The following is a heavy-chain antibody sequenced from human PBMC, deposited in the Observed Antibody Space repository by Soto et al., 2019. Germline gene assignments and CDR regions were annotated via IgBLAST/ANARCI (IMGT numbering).Heavy chain of an antibody. Sequence: ASVNVSCKSSGYIFTDYDIHWVRQAPGQGLEWMGWNNPNSGDTNSAQKFRGRVTLTRDTSISTAYMELRRLTSDDTAVYYCASATSRPNWFDPWGQGTLVTVSS. CDR2: NNPNSGDT. J-gene: IGHJ5*02. V-gene: IGHV1-2*02. CDR1: GYIFTDYD. CDR3: ASATSRPNWFDP.